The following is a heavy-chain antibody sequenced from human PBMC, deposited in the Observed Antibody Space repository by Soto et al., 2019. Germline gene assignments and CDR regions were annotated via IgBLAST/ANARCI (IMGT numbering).Heavy chain of an antibody. CDR3: ASGKGIAATGSRYYYDY. CDR1: GGTFSSYA. D-gene: IGHD6-13*01. Sequence: SVKVSCKASGGTFSSYAISWVRQAPGQGLEWMGGIIPLFGTENYAQKFQGRVTITADESTSTAYMELSSLRSEDTAVYYCASGKGIAATGSRYYYDYLGQGTLVTVSS. V-gene: IGHV1-69*13. CDR2: IIPLFGTE. J-gene: IGHJ4*02.